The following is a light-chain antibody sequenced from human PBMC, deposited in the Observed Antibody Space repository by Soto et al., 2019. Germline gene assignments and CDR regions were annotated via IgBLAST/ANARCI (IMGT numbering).Light chain of an antibody. Sequence: QSALTQPRSVSGSPGQSVTISCTGTSSDIGGYTYVSWYQQHPGKAPKVIIYDVSERPSGVPDRFSGSKSGNTASLTISGLQPEDEADYYCCSFAGPQSFEVFGEGTKV. V-gene: IGLV2-11*01. CDR1: SSDIGGYTY. CDR3: CSFAGPQSFEV. CDR2: DVS. J-gene: IGLJ1*01.